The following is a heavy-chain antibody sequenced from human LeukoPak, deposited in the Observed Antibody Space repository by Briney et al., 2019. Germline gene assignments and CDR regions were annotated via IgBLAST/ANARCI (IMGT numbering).Heavy chain of an antibody. CDR1: GYTFTGYY. Sequence: GASVKVSCKASGYTFTGYYMHWVRQAPGQGLEWMGGIIPIFGTANYAQKFQGRVTITADKSTSTAYMELSSLRSEDTAVYYCARSAPGSGWYPFDYWGQGTLVTVSS. CDR2: IIPIFGTA. V-gene: IGHV1-69*06. CDR3: ARSAPGSGWYPFDY. J-gene: IGHJ4*02. D-gene: IGHD6-19*01.